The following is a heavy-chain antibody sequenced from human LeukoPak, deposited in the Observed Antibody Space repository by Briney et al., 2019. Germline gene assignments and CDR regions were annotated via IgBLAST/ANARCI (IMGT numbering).Heavy chain of an antibody. CDR1: GFTFSSYS. CDR3: ARTYYYDSSGYREDWFDP. J-gene: IGHJ5*02. Sequence: PGGSLRLSCAVAGFTFSSYSMNWVRHAPGKGLEWVSSISTSSSYIYYADSVKGRFTISRDNAKKSLYLQMNSLRAEDTAVYYCARTYYYDSSGYREDWFDPWGQGTLVTVSS. CDR2: ISTSSSYI. D-gene: IGHD3-22*01. V-gene: IGHV3-21*01.